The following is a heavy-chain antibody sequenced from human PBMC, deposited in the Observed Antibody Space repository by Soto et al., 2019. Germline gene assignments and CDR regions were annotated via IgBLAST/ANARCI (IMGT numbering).Heavy chain of an antibody. D-gene: IGHD4-4*01. V-gene: IGHV4-39*01. CDR1: GGSISSSSYY. Sequence: QLQLQESGPGLVKPSETLSLTCTVSGGSISSSSYYWGWIRQPPGKGLEWIGNIYYSGSTYYNPSLKSRVTISVDTSKNQFSLKLTSVTSADTAVYYCARPGLQYSWFDPWGQGTLVTVSS. CDR2: IYYSGST. CDR3: ARPGLQYSWFDP. J-gene: IGHJ5*02.